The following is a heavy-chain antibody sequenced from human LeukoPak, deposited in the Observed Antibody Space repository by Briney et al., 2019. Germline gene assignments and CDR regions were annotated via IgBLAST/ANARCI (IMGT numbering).Heavy chain of an antibody. J-gene: IGHJ4*02. CDR2: IDPSDSYT. Sequence: GESLKISCKSSGYSFTSYWISWVRQMPGKGLEWMGRIDPSDSYTNYSPSFQGHVTISADKSISTAYLQWSSLKASDTAMYYCASYGSGVAFDYWGQGTLVTVSS. D-gene: IGHD3-10*01. CDR1: GYSFTSYW. V-gene: IGHV5-10-1*01. CDR3: ASYGSGVAFDY.